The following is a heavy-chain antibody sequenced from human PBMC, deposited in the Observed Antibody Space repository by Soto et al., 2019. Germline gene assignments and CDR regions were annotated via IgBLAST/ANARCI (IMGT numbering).Heavy chain of an antibody. J-gene: IGHJ4*02. D-gene: IGHD4-17*01. CDR3: ARHRDDYGDRGDYDY. CDR1: GFTFSDYY. V-gene: IGHV3-11*01. CDR2: IGTSGTDI. Sequence: QVQLVESGGGLVESGGSLRLSCEASGFTFSDYYMSWIRRAPGKGLEWVSYIGTSGTDIYYADSVKGRFIISRDNAKNSLFLQMDSLRPDDTALYYCARHRDDYGDRGDYDYWGQGALVTVSS.